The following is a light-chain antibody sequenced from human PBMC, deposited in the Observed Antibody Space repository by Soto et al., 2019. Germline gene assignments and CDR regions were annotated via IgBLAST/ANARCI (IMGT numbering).Light chain of an antibody. Sequence: QSVLTQPPSVSGAPGQRVTISCTGSSSNIGAGYDVHWYQQLPGTAPKLLSYGNSNRPSWVPDRFSGSKSVTSASLDITGLQAEYDDEYYCQSYDSSRSGYVVVTRTKLTVL. V-gene: IGLV1-40*01. J-gene: IGLJ1*01. CDR1: SSNIGAGYD. CDR2: GNS. CDR3: QSYDSSRSGYV.